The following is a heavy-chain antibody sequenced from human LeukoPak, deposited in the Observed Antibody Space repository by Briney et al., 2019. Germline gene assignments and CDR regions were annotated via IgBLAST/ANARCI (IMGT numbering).Heavy chain of an antibody. CDR2: INHSGST. V-gene: IGHV4-34*01. CDR1: GGSFSGYY. D-gene: IGHD4-17*01. Sequence: SETLSLTCAAYGGSFSGYYWSWIRQPPGKGLEWIGEINHSGSTNYNPSLKSRVTISVDTSKNQFSLKLSSVTAADTAVYYCARTDDYGEDTDYWGQGTLVTVSS. CDR3: ARTDDYGEDTDY. J-gene: IGHJ4*02.